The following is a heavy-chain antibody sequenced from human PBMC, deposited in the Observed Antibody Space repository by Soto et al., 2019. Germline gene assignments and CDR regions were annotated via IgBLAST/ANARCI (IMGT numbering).Heavy chain of an antibody. CDR1: GFTFSSYA. V-gene: IGHV3-30-3*01. CDR3: ARDSLAARPDRYYYYGMDV. J-gene: IGHJ6*02. Sequence: GGSLRLSCAASGFTFSSYAMHWVRQAPGKGLEWVAVISYDGSNKYYADSVKGRFTISRDNSKNTLYLQMNSLRAEDTAVYYCARDSLAARPDRYYYYGMDVWGQGTTVTVSS. CDR2: ISYDGSNK. D-gene: IGHD6-6*01.